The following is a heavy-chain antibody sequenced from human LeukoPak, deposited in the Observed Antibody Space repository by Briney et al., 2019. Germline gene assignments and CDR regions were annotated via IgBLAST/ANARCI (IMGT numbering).Heavy chain of an antibody. J-gene: IGHJ4*02. CDR2: INHSGST. V-gene: IGHV4-34*01. D-gene: IGHD4-17*01. Sequence: SETLSLTCAVYGGSFSGYYWSWIRQPPGKGLEWIGEINHSGSTNYNPSLKSRVTISVDTSKNQFSLKLSPVTAADTAFYYCARSDLYGDYPPGNYWGQGTLVAVSS. CDR3: ARSDLYGDYPPGNY. CDR1: GGSFSGYY.